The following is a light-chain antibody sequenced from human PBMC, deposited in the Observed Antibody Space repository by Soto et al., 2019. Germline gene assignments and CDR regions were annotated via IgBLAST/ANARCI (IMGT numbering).Light chain of an antibody. J-gene: IGLJ2*01. V-gene: IGLV2-14*01. Sequence: QSALTQPASVSGSPGQSIPISCTGTTSDVGGYNYVSWYQQHPGKAPKLMIYEVSNRPSGVSNRFSGSKSGNTASLTISGRQAEDEADYYCSSYTSSGTLIFGGGTKLTVL. CDR1: TSDVGGYNY. CDR2: EVS. CDR3: SSYTSSGTLI.